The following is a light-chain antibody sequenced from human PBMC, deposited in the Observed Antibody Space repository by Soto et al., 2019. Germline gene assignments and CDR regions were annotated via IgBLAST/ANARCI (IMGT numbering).Light chain of an antibody. CDR3: QQYYSTPT. CDR1: QSVLHSPNNKNY. J-gene: IGKJ4*01. Sequence: DIVLTQSPDSLAVSLGERATINCKSSQSVLHSPNNKNYLAWYQQKPGQPPKLLIYWASTRESGVPDRFSGSGSGTDFTLTISSLQAEDVAVYYCQQYYSTPTFGGGTKVEIK. CDR2: WAS. V-gene: IGKV4-1*01.